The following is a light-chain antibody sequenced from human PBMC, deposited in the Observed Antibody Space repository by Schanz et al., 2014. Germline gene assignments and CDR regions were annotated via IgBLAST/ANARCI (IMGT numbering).Light chain of an antibody. CDR1: SSDVGGYNY. J-gene: IGLJ2*01. V-gene: IGLV2-14*01. CDR3: CSYVGHSTVL. CDR2: DVS. Sequence: QSALTQPASVSGSPGQSITISCTGTSSDVGGYNYVSWYQQLPGKAPKLMIYDVSNRPSGVSNRFSGSKSGNTASLTISGLQAEDEADYYCCSYVGHSTVLFGGGTKLTVL.